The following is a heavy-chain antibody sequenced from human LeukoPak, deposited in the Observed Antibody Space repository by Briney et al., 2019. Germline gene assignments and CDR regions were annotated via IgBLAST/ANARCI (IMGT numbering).Heavy chain of an antibody. CDR2: INHSGST. V-gene: IGHV4-34*01. Sequence: SETLSLTCAVYGGSFSGYYWSWIRQPPGKGLDWIGEINHSGSTNYNPSLKSRVTISVDTSKNQFSLKLSSVTAADTAVYYCAADYVWGSYRTVDHWGQGTLVTVSS. D-gene: IGHD3-16*02. CDR3: AADYVWGSYRTVDH. J-gene: IGHJ4*02. CDR1: GGSFSGYY.